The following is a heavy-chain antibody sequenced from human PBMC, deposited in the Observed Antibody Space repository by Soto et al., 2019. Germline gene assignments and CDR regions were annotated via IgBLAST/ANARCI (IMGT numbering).Heavy chain of an antibody. CDR3: ARQDGLATSAYYFDY. CDR1: GGSISSSSYY. CDR2: IYYSGST. V-gene: IGHV4-39*01. D-gene: IGHD3-9*01. Sequence: QLQLQESGPGLVKPSETLSLTCTVSGGSISSSSYYWGWIRQPPGKGLEWIGSIYYSGSTYYNPSLKSRVTLAVDKSKNQCSRRLSSVTAADTAVYYCARQDGLATSAYYFDYWGQGTLVTVSS. J-gene: IGHJ4*02.